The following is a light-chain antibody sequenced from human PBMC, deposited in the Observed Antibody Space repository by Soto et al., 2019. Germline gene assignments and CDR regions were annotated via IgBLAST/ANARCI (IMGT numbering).Light chain of an antibody. V-gene: IGLV1-44*01. CDR1: SSNIGSNP. Sequence: QSVLTQPPSASGTPGQRVTISCSGSSSNIGSNPVRWYQQLPGTAPKSLIYSDNQRPSGVPDRISGSRSGTSASLAISGLQSEDEAEYYCASWDDSLRGRVFGGGTQLTVL. J-gene: IGLJ2*01. CDR2: SDN. CDR3: ASWDDSLRGRV.